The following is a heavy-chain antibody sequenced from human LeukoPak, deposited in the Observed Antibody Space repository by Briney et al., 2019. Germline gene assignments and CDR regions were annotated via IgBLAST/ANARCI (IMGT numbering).Heavy chain of an antibody. CDR2: ISYDGSNK. CDR3: ASIVVVPANAFDI. V-gene: IGHV3-30-3*01. Sequence: GGSMRLSCAASGFTFSSYAMHWVRQAPGKGLEWVAVISYDGSNKYYADSVKGRFTISRGNSKNTLYLQMNSLRAEDTAVYYCASIVVVPANAFDIWGQGTMVTVSS. CDR1: GFTFSSYA. J-gene: IGHJ3*02. D-gene: IGHD2-2*01.